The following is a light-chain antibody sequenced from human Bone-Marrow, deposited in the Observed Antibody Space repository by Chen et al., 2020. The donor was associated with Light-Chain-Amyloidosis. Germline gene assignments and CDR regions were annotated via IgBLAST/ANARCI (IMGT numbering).Light chain of an antibody. CDR3: SAWDDSLNSWV. CDR1: SSNIGSET. Sequence: QSALTQPPSASGAPGQRVTIFCSGSSSNIGSETVNWYQLLPGTAPKLLIYRDSLRPPGVPDRLSGSKSGISASLAISGLQSGDEGDYYCSAWDDSLNSWVFGGGTRLTVL. CDR2: RDS. V-gene: IGLV1-44*01. J-gene: IGLJ3*02.